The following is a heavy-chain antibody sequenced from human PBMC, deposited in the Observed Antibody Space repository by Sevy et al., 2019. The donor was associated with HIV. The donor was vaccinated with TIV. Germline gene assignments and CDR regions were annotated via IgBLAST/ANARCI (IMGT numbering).Heavy chain of an antibody. CDR3: ARKYTEDVTTPNSPSYFDL. CDR2: INHGGNT. V-gene: IGHV4-34*01. CDR1: DGSFNDYY. Sequence: SETLSLTCAVYDGSFNDYYWTWIRQPPGKRLEWIGEINHGGNTNYNPSLESRVAISVDTSKRQVSLNLNSVTVADTAVYYCARKYTEDVTTPNSPSYFDLWGRGTLVTVSS. D-gene: IGHD1-1*01. J-gene: IGHJ2*01.